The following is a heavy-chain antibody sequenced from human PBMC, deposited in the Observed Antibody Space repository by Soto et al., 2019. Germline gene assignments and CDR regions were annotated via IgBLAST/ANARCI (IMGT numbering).Heavy chain of an antibody. J-gene: IGHJ6*03. Sequence: ASVKVSCKASGYTFTSYAMHWVRQAPGQRLEWMGWINAGNGNTKYSQKFQGRVTITRDTSASTAYMELSSLRSEDTAVYYCARDRIRFLGYYYYYMDVWGKGTTVTVSS. CDR3: ARDRIRFLGYYYYYMDV. CDR1: GYTFTSYA. D-gene: IGHD3-3*01. V-gene: IGHV1-3*01. CDR2: INAGNGNT.